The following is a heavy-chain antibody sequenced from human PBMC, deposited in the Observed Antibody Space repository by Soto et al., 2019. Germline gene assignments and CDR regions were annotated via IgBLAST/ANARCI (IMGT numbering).Heavy chain of an antibody. D-gene: IGHD3-16*01. CDR1: GFTCEDYG. CDR3: AKEVLWGGTSTFAYGMDV. CDR2: ISRNSGTT. Sequence: EMQLVESGGGLVQPGRSLRLSCAASGFTCEDYGMHWVRQAPGKGLEWVSGISRNSGTTGYADSVKGRFTISRDNAKNALYKQMNSLRADDTALYYCAKEVLWGGTSTFAYGMDVWGQGTTVTVSS. V-gene: IGHV3-9*01. J-gene: IGHJ6*02.